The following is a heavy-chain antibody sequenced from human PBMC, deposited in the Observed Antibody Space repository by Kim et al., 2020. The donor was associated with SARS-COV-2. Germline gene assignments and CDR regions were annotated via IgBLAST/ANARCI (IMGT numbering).Heavy chain of an antibody. J-gene: IGHJ4*02. D-gene: IGHD6-13*01. Sequence: ADSVKGRFTISRDHDKNSLYLQKNSLRAEDTALYYCAKDMGIAAAGSDYWGQGTLVTVSS. CDR3: AKDMGIAAAGSDY. V-gene: IGHV3-9*01.